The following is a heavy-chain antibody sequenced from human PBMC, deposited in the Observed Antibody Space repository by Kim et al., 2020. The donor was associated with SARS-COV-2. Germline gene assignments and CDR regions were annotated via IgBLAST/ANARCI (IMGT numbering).Heavy chain of an antibody. J-gene: IGHJ4*02. CDR1: GYTFTSYA. D-gene: IGHD5-18*01. V-gene: IGHV1-3*01. CDR2: INAGNGNT. Sequence: ASVKVSCKASGYTFTSYAMHWVRQAPGQRLEWMGWINAGNGNTKYSQKVQGRVTITRDTSASTAYMELSSLRSEDTAVYYCARSLLVDTAMVTSFPAPDYWGQGTLVTVSS. CDR3: ARSLLVDTAMVTSFPAPDY.